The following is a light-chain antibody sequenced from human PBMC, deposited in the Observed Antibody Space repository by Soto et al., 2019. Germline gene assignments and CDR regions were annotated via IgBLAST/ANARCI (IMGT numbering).Light chain of an antibody. CDR2: GNN. V-gene: IGLV1-40*01. CDR1: SSNIGAGYD. Sequence: QSALTQAPSISGAPGQGVTISCTGSSSNIGAGYDVHWFQQFPGTAPRLLIHGNNNRPSGVPDRFSGSESGTSASLAIAGLQAGDEAIYYCQSFDSDLSAFVFGTGTKVTV. CDR3: QSFDSDLSAFV. J-gene: IGLJ1*01.